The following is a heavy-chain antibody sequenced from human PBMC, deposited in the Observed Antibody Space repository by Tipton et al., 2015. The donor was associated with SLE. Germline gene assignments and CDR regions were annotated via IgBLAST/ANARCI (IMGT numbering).Heavy chain of an antibody. J-gene: IGHJ2*01. Sequence: LRLSCSVSGGSISSGSYYWSWIRQPAGKGLEWIGRIYSRGSTNSNLSLKSRVTISADTSKNQFSLMLSSVTAADTAVYYCARRRGGYAGFDLWGRGTLVTVSS. D-gene: IGHD5-12*01. V-gene: IGHV4-61*02. CDR3: ARRRGGYAGFDL. CDR1: GGSISSGSYY. CDR2: IYSRGST.